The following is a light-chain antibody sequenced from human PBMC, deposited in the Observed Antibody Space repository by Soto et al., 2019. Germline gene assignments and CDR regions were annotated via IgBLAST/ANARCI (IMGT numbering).Light chain of an antibody. CDR3: QQLNGYQLA. Sequence: DIQLTQSPSFLSAFVGDTVTITCRASQAMSTYLAWYQQKPGKVPKLLIRSASTLQSGVPPRFSGGGSGTEFTLTISTLQHDDSGIYYCQQLNGYQLACGGGTNVEIK. CDR1: QAMSTY. CDR2: SAS. V-gene: IGKV1-9*01. J-gene: IGKJ4*01.